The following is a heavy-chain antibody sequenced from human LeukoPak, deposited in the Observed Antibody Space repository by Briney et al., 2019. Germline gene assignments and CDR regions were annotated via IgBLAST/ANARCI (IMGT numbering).Heavy chain of an antibody. CDR2: ITWNSSTK. J-gene: IGHJ4*02. CDR3: AKGSSWYGGEFDY. CDR1: GFTFSSYA. D-gene: IGHD6-13*01. V-gene: IGHV3-9*01. Sequence: GGPLRLSCAASGFTFSSYAMSWVRQAPGKGLEWVSGITWNSSTKDYADSVKGRFTISRDNAKDSLYLQMNSLRAEDTALYYCAKGSSWYGGEFDYWGQGTLVTVSS.